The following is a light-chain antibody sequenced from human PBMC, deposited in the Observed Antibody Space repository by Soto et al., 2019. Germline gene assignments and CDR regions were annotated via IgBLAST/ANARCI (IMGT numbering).Light chain of an antibody. CDR2: EDG. V-gene: IGLV2-14*01. CDR1: STDIGGYNY. CDR3: SSYTGTRDWL. Sequence: QSALTQPASVSASPGQSVTISCTGTSTDIGGYNYVSWYQHHPGKAPRLIIYEDGNRPSGISNRFSGSKSGSTASLAISGLQAEDEAEYYCSSYTGTRDWLFGGGTKLTVL. J-gene: IGLJ3*02.